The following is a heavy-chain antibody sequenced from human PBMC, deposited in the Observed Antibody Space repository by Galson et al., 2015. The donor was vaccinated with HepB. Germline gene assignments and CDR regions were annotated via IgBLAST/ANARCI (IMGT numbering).Heavy chain of an antibody. D-gene: IGHD6-13*01. CDR1: GFTFSSYA. CDR3: ARGSSYSTRWYVWSTAQPDDAFDI. Sequence: SLRLSCAASGFTFSSYAMHWVRQAPGKGLEWVAVISYDGSNKYYADSVKGRFTISRDNSKNTLYLQMNSLRAEDTAVYYCARGSSYSTRWYVWSTAQPDDAFDIWGQGTMVTVSS. CDR2: ISYDGSNK. V-gene: IGHV3-30*04. J-gene: IGHJ3*02.